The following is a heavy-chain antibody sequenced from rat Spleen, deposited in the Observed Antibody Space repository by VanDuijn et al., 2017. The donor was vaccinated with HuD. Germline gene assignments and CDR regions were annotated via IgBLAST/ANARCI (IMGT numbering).Heavy chain of an antibody. CDR2: ISAGGST. CDR1: GFTFSNYY. J-gene: IGHJ2*01. CDR3: TTGGFDY. V-gene: IGHV5-27*01. Sequence: EVQLVESGGGLVQPGGSLKLSCAASGFTFSNYYMAWVRQAPTKGLEWVAYISAGGSTYYRDSVKGRFTISRDNAKSTLYLQMDSLRSEDTATYYCTTGGFDYWGQGVMVTVSS.